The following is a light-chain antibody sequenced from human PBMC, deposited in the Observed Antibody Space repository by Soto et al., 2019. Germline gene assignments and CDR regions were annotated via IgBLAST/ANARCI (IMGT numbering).Light chain of an antibody. J-gene: IGKJ1*01. CDR3: QQYGSSGT. V-gene: IGKV3-20*01. Sequence: EIRMTQSPGTLSLSPGERATLSFMASQSVSNNYLAWYQQKPGQAPRLLIYGASNRATGIPDRFSGSGSGTDFTLTISRLEPEDFAVYYCQQYGSSGTFGQGTKVDI. CDR1: QSVSNNY. CDR2: GAS.